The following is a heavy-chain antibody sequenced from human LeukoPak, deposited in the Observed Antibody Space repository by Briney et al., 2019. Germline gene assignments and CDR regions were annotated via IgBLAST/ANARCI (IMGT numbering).Heavy chain of an antibody. D-gene: IGHD6-6*01. J-gene: IGHJ6*03. CDR1: GYTFTSNY. V-gene: IGHV1-46*01. Sequence: ASVKVSCKAFGYTFTSNYMHWVRQAPGQGPEGMGVISPSGGSTTYAQKFQGRVTLTRDMSTSTDYLELSSLRSEDTAVYYCARGDSSSAFYYYYMDVWGKGTTVTVSS. CDR3: ARGDSSSAFYYYYMDV. CDR2: ISPSGGST.